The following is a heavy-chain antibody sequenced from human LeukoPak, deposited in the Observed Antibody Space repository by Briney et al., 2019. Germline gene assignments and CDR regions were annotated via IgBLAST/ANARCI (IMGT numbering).Heavy chain of an antibody. V-gene: IGHV3-30*03. Sequence: HPGGSLRLSCAASGFTFSSYGMHWVRQAPGKGLEWVAVISYDGSNKYYADSVKGRFTISRDNSKNTLYLQMNSLRAEDTAVYYCARGPRQWLVPRGAFDIWGQGTMVTVSS. CDR1: GFTFSSYG. D-gene: IGHD6-19*01. J-gene: IGHJ3*02. CDR2: ISYDGSNK. CDR3: ARGPRQWLVPRGAFDI.